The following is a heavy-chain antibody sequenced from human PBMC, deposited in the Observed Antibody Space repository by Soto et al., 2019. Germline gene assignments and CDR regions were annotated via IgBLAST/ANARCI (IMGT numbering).Heavy chain of an antibody. J-gene: IGHJ4*02. Sequence: PGGSPRLSCAASGFTFSSYAMSWVRQAPGKGLEWVSAISGSGGSTYYADSVKGRFTISRDNSKNTLYLQMNSLRAEDTAVYYCAKDQNYYDSSGYPFDYWGQGTLVTVSS. CDR3: AKDQNYYDSSGYPFDY. CDR1: GFTFSSYA. CDR2: ISGSGGST. V-gene: IGHV3-23*01. D-gene: IGHD3-22*01.